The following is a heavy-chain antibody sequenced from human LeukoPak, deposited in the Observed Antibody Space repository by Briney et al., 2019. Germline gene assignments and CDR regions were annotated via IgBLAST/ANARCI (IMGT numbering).Heavy chain of an antibody. CDR3: ARGSTAAD. CDR2: IKQDGSEK. D-gene: IGHD1-26*01. J-gene: IGHJ4*02. V-gene: IGHV3-7*01. Sequence: GGSLRLSCAASGFTFNNYWMSWVRQAPGRGLEWVANIKQDGSEKYYVDSVKGRFAISRDNPKNSLYLQMNSLRDEDTAVYYCARGSTAADWGLGTLVTVSS. CDR1: GFTFNNYW.